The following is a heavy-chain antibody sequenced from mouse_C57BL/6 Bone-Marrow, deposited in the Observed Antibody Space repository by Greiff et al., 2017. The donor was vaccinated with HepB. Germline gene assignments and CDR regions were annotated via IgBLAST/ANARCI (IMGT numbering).Heavy chain of an antibody. Sequence: VQLQQSGAELVMPGASVKLSCKASGYTFTSYWMHWVKQRPGQGLEWIGEIDPSDSYTNYNQKFKGKSTLTVDKSSSTAYMQLSSLTSEDSAVYYCARPGGSSLWYFDVWGTGTTVTVSS. CDR3: ARPGGSSLWYFDV. J-gene: IGHJ1*03. V-gene: IGHV1-69*01. CDR2: IDPSDSYT. D-gene: IGHD1-1*01. CDR1: GYTFTSYW.